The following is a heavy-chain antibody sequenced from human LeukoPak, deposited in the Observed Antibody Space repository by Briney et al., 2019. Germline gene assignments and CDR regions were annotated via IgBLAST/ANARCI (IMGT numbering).Heavy chain of an antibody. V-gene: IGHV3-21*01. D-gene: IGHD4-17*01. CDR2: ISGSSTYI. Sequence: GGSLRLSCATSGFTFMSYTMNWIRQAPGKGQEWVSSISGSSTYIYYADSVKGRFTISRDYAKNSVHLQMNSLRAEDTAVYYCAREPPSTVLNWFDPWGQGTLVTASS. CDR3: AREPPSTVLNWFDP. J-gene: IGHJ5*02. CDR1: GFTFMSYT.